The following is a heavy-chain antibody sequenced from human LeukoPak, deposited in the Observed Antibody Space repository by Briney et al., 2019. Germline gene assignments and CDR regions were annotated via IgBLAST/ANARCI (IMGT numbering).Heavy chain of an antibody. CDR1: GYTFTSYY. V-gene: IGHV1-8*02. D-gene: IGHD2-15*01. Sequence: GASVKVSCKASGYTFTSYYMHWVRQATGQGLEWMGWMSPNSGNTGYAQKFQGRVTMTRNTSISTAYMELSSLRSEDTAVYYCARGGTVVAATPGDYYYYYYMDVWGKGTTVTVSS. CDR3: ARGGTVVAATPGDYYYYYYMDV. CDR2: MSPNSGNT. J-gene: IGHJ6*03.